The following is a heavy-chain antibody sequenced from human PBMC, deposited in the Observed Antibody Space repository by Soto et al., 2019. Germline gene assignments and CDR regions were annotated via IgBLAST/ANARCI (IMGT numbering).Heavy chain of an antibody. CDR3: ARGRSPHSSGWYGEGSVFDP. CDR2: INPNSGGT. D-gene: IGHD6-19*01. Sequence: GASVKVSCKASGYTFTGYYMHWVRQAPGQGLEWMGWINPNSGGTNYAQKFQGRVTMTRDTSIGTAYMELSRLRSDDTAVYYCARGRSPHSSGWYGEGSVFDPWGQGTLVTVSS. CDR1: GYTFTGYY. V-gene: IGHV1-2*02. J-gene: IGHJ5*02.